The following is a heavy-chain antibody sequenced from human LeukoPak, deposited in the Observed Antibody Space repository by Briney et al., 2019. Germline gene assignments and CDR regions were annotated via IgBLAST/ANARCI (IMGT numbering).Heavy chain of an antibody. J-gene: IGHJ4*02. V-gene: IGHV4-39*01. Sequence: SETLSLTCTVSGGSVRTTRYYWAWIRQSPGKGLEWIGSISYFGSAYYRPSLQSRATISMDSSKPQISLTLSSVTATDTALYYCATHDEGSFFESWGQGALVTVS. D-gene: IGHD3-3*02. CDR1: GGSVRTTRYY. CDR2: ISYFGSA. CDR3: ATHDEGSFFES.